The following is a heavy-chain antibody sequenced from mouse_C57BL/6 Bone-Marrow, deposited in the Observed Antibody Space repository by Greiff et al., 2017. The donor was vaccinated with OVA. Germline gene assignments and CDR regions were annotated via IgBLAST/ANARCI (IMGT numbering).Heavy chain of an antibody. V-gene: IGHV1-80*01. CDR3: ARGELGRAMDY. J-gene: IGHJ4*01. CDR1: GYAFSSYW. CDR2: IYPGDGDT. D-gene: IGHD4-1*01. Sequence: QVQLKQSGAELVKPGASVKISCKASGYAFSSYWMNWVKQRPGKGLEWIGQIYPGDGDTNYNGKFKGKATLTADKSSSTAYMQLSSLTSEDSAVYFCARGELGRAMDYWGQGTSVTVSS.